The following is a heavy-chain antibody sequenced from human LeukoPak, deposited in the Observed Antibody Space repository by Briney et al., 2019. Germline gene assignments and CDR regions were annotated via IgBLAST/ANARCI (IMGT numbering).Heavy chain of an antibody. Sequence: GASVKVSCKASGYTFTSYGISWVRQAPGQGLEWMGWISAYNGNTNYAQKLQGRVTMTTDTSTSTAYMELRSLRSDDTAVYYCARAGYCSGGSCYDPGYFDYWGQGTLVTVSS. V-gene: IGHV1-18*01. CDR1: GYTFTSYG. CDR2: ISAYNGNT. CDR3: ARAGYCSGGSCYDPGYFDY. J-gene: IGHJ4*02. D-gene: IGHD2-15*01.